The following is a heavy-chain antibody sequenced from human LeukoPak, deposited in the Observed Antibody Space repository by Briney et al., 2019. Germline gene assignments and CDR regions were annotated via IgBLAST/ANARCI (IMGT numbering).Heavy chain of an antibody. D-gene: IGHD3-22*01. J-gene: IGHJ4*02. V-gene: IGHV5-51*01. CDR2: FYPGDSDT. CDR3: ARSAYDSRGYYGGD. CDR1: GYRFTSYW. Sequence: GESLKISGKGSGYRFTSYWIGWVRQMPGKGREWMGSFYPGDSDTRYSPFCQGKVNISADQTISTAYLQWSSLKASDTAMYYCARSAYDSRGYYGGDWGQGTLVTVSS.